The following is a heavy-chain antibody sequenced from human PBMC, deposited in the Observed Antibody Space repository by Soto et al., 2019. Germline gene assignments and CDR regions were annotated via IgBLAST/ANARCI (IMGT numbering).Heavy chain of an antibody. D-gene: IGHD3-22*01. V-gene: IGHV3-66*01. J-gene: IGHJ4*02. CDR1: GFTVSSNY. CDR2: LYSGGST. Sequence: GGSLRLSCAPSGFTVSSNYMTWVRQAPGKGLEWVTVLYSGGSTYYAESVKDRFTISRDNSKNTLFLQINSLRTEHTAMYYCGKSDSSGYYDRFWGQGTLVTVSS. CDR3: GKSDSSGYYDRF.